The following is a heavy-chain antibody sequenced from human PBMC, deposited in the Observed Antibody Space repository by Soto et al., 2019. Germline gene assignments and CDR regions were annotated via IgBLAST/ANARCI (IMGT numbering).Heavy chain of an antibody. CDR3: TIIYYDILTGYPGAFDI. CDR2: IRSKANSYAT. Sequence: GGSLRLSCAASGFTFSGSSMHWVRQASGKGLEWVGRIRSKANSYATAYAASVKGRFTISRDDSKNTAYLQMNSLKTEDTAVYYFTIIYYDILTGYPGAFDIWAKGTMVPVSS. D-gene: IGHD3-9*01. J-gene: IGHJ3*02. CDR1: GFTFSGSS. V-gene: IGHV3-73*01.